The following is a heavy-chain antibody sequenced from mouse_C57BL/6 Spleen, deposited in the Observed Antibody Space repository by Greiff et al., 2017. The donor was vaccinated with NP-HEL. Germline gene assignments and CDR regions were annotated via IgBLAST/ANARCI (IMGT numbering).Heavy chain of an antibody. CDR1: GFTFSSYA. J-gene: IGHJ3*01. CDR2: ISDGGSYT. CDR3: ARDYDCGAWFAY. Sequence: EVQLVESGGGLVKPGGSLKLSCAASGFTFSSYAMSWVRQTPGKRLEWVATISDGGSYTYYPDNVKGRFTISRDNAKNTLFLQMTSLRSEDTAMYYCARDYDCGAWFAYWGQGTLVTVSA. D-gene: IGHD2-4*01. V-gene: IGHV5-4*01.